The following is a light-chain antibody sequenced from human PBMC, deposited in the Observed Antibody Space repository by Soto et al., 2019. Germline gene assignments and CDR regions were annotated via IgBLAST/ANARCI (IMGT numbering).Light chain of an antibody. J-gene: IGLJ2*01. CDR2: SNN. Sequence: QPVLTQPPSASGTPWQRVTISCSGSSSNIGSNYVYWYQQLPGTAPKLLIYSNNQRPSGVPDRFSGSKSGTSASLAISGLRSEDEADYYCAAWDDSLSGVVFGGGTQLTVL. CDR1: SSNIGSNY. V-gene: IGLV1-47*02. CDR3: AAWDDSLSGVV.